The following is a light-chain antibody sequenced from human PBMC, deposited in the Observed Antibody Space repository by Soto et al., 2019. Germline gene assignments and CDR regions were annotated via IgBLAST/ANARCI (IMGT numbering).Light chain of an antibody. J-gene: IGKJ1*01. Sequence: EIVLTQSPVTLSLSPGERATLSCRASQSISNTFLAWYQQKPGQAPRLLISGASNRATGIPDRFSGSGSGTEFTLTISRLEPEDFAVYYCQQYHDTGTFGQGTKVDIK. V-gene: IGKV3-20*01. CDR1: QSISNTF. CDR2: GAS. CDR3: QQYHDTGT.